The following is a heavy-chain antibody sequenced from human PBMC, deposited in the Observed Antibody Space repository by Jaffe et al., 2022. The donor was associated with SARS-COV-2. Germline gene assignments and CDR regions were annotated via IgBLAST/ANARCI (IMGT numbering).Heavy chain of an antibody. J-gene: IGHJ6*02. Sequence: QVQLVESGGGLVKPGGSLRLSCAASGFTFSDYYMNWIRQAPGKGLEWVSYSSSSGTTIYYADSVKGRFTISRDNAKNSLYLQMNSLRAEDTGVYYCARESTRVGSDWSHYYGMDVWGQGTTVTVSS. CDR2: SSSSGTTI. V-gene: IGHV3-11*01. CDR3: ARESTRVGSDWSHYYGMDV. D-gene: IGHD6-19*01. CDR1: GFTFSDYY.